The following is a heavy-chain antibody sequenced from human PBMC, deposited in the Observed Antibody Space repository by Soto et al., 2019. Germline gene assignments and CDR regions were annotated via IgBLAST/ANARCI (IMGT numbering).Heavy chain of an antibody. V-gene: IGHV3-33*01. D-gene: IGHD3-10*01. J-gene: IGHJ6*03. Sequence: GGSLRLSCAASGFTFSSYGMHWVRQAPGKGLEWVAVIWYDGSNKYYADSVKGRFTISRDNSKNTLYLQMNSLRAVDTAVYYCAIDSLGAGSYWTYYYYYMDVWGKETTVTVAS. CDR3: AIDSLGAGSYWTYYYYYMDV. CDR1: GFTFSSYG. CDR2: IWYDGSNK.